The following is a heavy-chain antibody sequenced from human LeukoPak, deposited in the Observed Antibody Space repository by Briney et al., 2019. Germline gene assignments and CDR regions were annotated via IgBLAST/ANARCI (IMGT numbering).Heavy chain of an antibody. CDR2: IYPGDSDT. J-gene: IGHJ4*02. CDR1: GYNFASYW. D-gene: IGHD6-19*01. Sequence: GESLKISCKGSGYNFASYWIGWVRQMPGKGLEWMGIIYPGDSDTAYSPSFQGQVTISADKSTSTAYLQWSSLKVPDTAMYYCATSRRSGWYFDYWGQGTLVTVSS. V-gene: IGHV5-51*01. CDR3: ATSRRSGWYFDY.